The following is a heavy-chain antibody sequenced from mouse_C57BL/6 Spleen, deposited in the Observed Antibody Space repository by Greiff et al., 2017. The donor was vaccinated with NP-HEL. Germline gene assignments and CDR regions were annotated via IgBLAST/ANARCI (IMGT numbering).Heavy chain of an antibody. CDR2: IDPSDSYT. V-gene: IGHV1-69*01. CDR1: GYTFTSYW. CDR3: AREGPLGLGY. Sequence: QVQLQQPGAELVMPGASVKLSCKASGYTFTSYWMHWVKQRPGQGLEWIGEIDPSDSYTNYNQKFKGKSTLTVDKSSSTAYMQLSSLTSEDSAVYYCAREGPLGLGYWGQGTTLTVSS. J-gene: IGHJ2*01.